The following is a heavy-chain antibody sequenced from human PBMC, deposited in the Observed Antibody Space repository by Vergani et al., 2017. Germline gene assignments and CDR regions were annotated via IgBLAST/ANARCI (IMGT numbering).Heavy chain of an antibody. V-gene: IGHV3-49*03. CDR3: TRDYSVGATDFQH. CDR2: IRSKAYGGTT. D-gene: IGHD1-26*01. Sequence: EVQLVESGGGLVQPGRSLRLSCTASGFTFGDYAMSWFRPAPGKGLEWVGFIRSKAYGGTTEYAASVKGIFTISRDDSKSIAYLQMNSLKTEDTAVYYCTRDYSVGATDFQHWGQGTLVTVSS. J-gene: IGHJ1*01. CDR1: GFTFGDYA.